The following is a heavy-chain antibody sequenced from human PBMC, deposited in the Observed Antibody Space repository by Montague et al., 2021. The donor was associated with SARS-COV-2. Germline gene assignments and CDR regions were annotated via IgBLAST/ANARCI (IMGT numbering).Heavy chain of an antibody. CDR1: GGSLSDSH. J-gene: IGHJ4*02. Sequence: SETLSLTCAVYGGSLSDSHWSWLRQPPGTGLEWIGEINQSGSAKYNPTLKSRVTISVDMSKNQYSLKLSSLTAADTAVYYCARGQSGITMIVVAIHGVEFYFDNRGQGTLVTVSS. V-gene: IGHV4-34*01. D-gene: IGHD3-22*01. CDR2: INQSGSA. CDR3: ARGQSGITMIVVAIHGVEFYFDN.